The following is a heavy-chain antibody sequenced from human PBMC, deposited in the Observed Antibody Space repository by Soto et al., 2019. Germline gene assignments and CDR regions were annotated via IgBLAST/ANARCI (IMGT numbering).Heavy chain of an antibody. CDR1: GGSISSSSYY. J-gene: IGHJ5*02. CDR3: AIIGGANTSSTWFDP. D-gene: IGHD3-16*01. CDR2: IYYSGST. V-gene: IGHV4-39*07. Sequence: LYLTCTVSGGSISSSSYYWGWIRQPPGKWLEWIGSIYYSGSTYYNPSLKSRVTISVDTSKNQFSLRLTSVTAADTAIYYCAIIGGANTSSTWFDPRTLGALVTV.